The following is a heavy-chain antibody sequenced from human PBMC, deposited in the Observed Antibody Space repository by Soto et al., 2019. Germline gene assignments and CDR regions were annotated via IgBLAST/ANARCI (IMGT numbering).Heavy chain of an antibody. CDR1: GFSLSNARMG. CDR2: IFSNDEK. J-gene: IGHJ6*02. D-gene: IGHD5-12*01. CDR3: ARSSDGYRRYYYGIDV. Sequence: QVTLKESGPVLVKPTETLTLTCTVSGFSLSNARMGVSWIRQPPGKALEWLAHIFSNDEKSYSTSLKSRLTISKDTANSHVVLTMTNMDPIDPVTYYCARSSDGYRRYYYGIDVWGQGTTVTVS. V-gene: IGHV2-26*02.